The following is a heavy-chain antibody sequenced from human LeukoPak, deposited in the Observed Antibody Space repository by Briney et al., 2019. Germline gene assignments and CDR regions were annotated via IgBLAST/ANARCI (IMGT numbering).Heavy chain of an antibody. D-gene: IGHD1-20*01. CDR1: GGSISSYY. V-gene: IGHV4-59*01. CDR3: ARGPLNWNFFDY. Sequence: SETLSLTCTVSGGSISSYYWSWIRQPPGKGLEWIGYIYYSGSTNYNPSLKSRVTISVDTSKNQFSLKLSSVTAADTAVYYCARGPLNWNFFDYWGQGTLVIVSS. CDR2: IYYSGST. J-gene: IGHJ4*02.